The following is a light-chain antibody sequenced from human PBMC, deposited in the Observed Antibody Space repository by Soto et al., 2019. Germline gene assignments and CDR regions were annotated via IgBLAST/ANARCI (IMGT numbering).Light chain of an antibody. J-gene: IGKJ5*01. Sequence: DIQMTQSPSTLSASVGDRVTMTCRASQSISSWLAWYQQKPGKAPKLLIYDASSLEGGVPSRFSGSGSGTDFTLTISSLQPEDFATYYCQQLNSYPITFGQGTRLEIK. CDR1: QSISSW. V-gene: IGKV1-5*01. CDR2: DAS. CDR3: QQLNSYPIT.